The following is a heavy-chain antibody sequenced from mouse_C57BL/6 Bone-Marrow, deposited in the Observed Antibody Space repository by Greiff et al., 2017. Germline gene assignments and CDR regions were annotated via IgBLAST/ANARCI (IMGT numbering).Heavy chain of an antibody. D-gene: IGHD4-1*01. CDR1: GYTFTRSW. J-gene: IGHJ4*01. CDR3: ARNILGTYAMDY. Sequence: QVPLQQPGTELVKPGASVTLSCKASGYTFTRSWMHWVKQRPGQGLEWIGNINPSNGGTNYNEKFKSKATLTVDKSSSTAYMQLSSLTSDDSAVYDCARNILGTYAMDYWGQGTSVTVSS. V-gene: IGHV1-53*01. CDR2: INPSNGGT.